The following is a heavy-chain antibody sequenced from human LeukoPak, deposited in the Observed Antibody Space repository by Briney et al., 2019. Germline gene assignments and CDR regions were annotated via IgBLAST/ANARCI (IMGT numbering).Heavy chain of an antibody. CDR2: MNPNSGNT. Sequence: ASVKVSCKASGYTFTSYDINWVRQATGQGLEWMGWMNPNSGNTGYAQKFQGRVTMTRNTSISTAYMELSSLRSEDTAVYYCASRTIFGVVLPKYGMDVRGQGTTVTVSS. CDR3: ASRTIFGVVLPKYGMDV. CDR1: GYTFTSYD. D-gene: IGHD3-3*01. J-gene: IGHJ6*02. V-gene: IGHV1-8*01.